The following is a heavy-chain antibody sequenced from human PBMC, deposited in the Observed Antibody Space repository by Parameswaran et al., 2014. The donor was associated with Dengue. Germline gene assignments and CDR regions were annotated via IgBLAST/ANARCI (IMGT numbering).Heavy chain of an antibody. CDR3: ARLSVYNDFWSNYGDY. D-gene: IGHD3-3*01. J-gene: IGHJ4*02. CDR2: IYYSGST. Sequence: VRQAPGKGLEWIGNIYYSGSTSYNPSLKSRVTISVDTSKSQFSLKLNSVTAADTAVYYCARLSVYNDFWSNYGDYWGQGTLVTVSS. V-gene: IGHV4-39*01.